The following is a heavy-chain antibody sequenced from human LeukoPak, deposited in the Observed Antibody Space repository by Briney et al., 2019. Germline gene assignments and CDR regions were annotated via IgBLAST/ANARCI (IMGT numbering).Heavy chain of an antibody. CDR3: ARRPTLAAGHYYYMDV. J-gene: IGHJ6*03. CDR2: IYYSGST. V-gene: IGHV4-31*03. CDR1: GGSINSGVYY. Sequence: SETLSLTCTVSGGSINSGVYYWSWIRQHPGKGLEWIGYIYYSGSTYYNPSLKSRVTISVDTSKNQFSLKLSSVTAADTAVYYCARRPTLAAGHYYYMDVWGKGTTVIVSS.